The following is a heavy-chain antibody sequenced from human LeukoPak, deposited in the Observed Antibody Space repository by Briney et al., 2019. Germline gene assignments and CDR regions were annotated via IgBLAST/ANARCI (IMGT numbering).Heavy chain of an antibody. CDR2: IYYSGST. V-gene: IGHV4-59*01. J-gene: IGHJ4*02. CDR1: GGSISSYY. CDR3: ARGSRELYYFDY. Sequence: SETLSLTCTVSGGSISSYYWSWIRQPPGKGLEWIGFIYYSGSTKYNPSLKSRVTISVDASKTQFSLKLNSVTAADTAVYYCARGSRELYYFDYWGQGTLVTVSS. D-gene: IGHD1-7*01.